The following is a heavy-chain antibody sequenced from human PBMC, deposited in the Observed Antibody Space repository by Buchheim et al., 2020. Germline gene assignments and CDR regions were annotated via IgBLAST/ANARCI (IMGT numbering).Heavy chain of an antibody. D-gene: IGHD3-9*01. V-gene: IGHV3-11*01. CDR3: ARDKYFDRWLGTWFDP. J-gene: IGHJ5*02. Sequence: QVQLVESGGGLVKPGESLRLSCAAPGFTFSDYYMSWIRQAPGKGLEWVSYISSTGRTIYYADSVKGRSTISRANAKNSLYLQMSSLRAEDSAVYYCARDKYFDRWLGTWFDPWGQGTL. CDR1: GFTFSDYY. CDR2: ISSTGRTI.